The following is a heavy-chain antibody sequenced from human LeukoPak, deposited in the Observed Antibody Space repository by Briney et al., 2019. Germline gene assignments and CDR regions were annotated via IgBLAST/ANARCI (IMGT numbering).Heavy chain of an antibody. Sequence: SETLSLTCTVSGDSVSSSSYYWGWIRQPPGKGLEWIGSIYYSGDTYHIPSLKSRVTIFVDTSKNQFSLNLSSVTAADTAVYYCARPPYFYDSDDDFWTRGTLVKDYWGQGILVTVSS. V-gene: IGHV4-39*01. CDR1: GDSVSSSSYY. J-gene: IGHJ4*02. CDR3: ARPPYFYDSDDDFWTRGTLVKDY. CDR2: IYYSGDT. D-gene: IGHD3-22*01.